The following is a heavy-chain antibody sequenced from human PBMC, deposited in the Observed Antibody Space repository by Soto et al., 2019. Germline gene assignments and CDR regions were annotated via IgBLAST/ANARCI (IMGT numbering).Heavy chain of an antibody. V-gene: IGHV4-61*01. CDR3: ARASVIAAAGTDYYYGMDV. J-gene: IGHJ6*02. CDR2: IYYSGST. D-gene: IGHD6-13*01. CDR1: GGSVSSGSYY. Sequence: SETLSLTCTVSGGSVSSGSYYWSWIRQPPGKGLEWIGYIYYSGSTNYNPSLKSRVTISVDTSKNQFSLKLSSVTAADTAVYYCARASVIAAAGTDYYYGMDVWGHGTTVTVSS.